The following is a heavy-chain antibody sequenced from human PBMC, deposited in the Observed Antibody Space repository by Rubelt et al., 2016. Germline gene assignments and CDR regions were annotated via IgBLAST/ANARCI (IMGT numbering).Heavy chain of an antibody. D-gene: IGHD5-24*01. Sequence: QVQLQESGPGLVKPSETLSLTCTVSGGSISSSSYYWGWIRQPPGKGLEWIGSIYYSGSTYYNPSLKGRVTISVDTSKNQVSLKLSSVTAADTAVYYCARHGPVEMATIARIGYWGQGTLVTVSS. V-gene: IGHV4-39*01. CDR2: IYYSGST. CDR3: ARHGPVEMATIARIGY. J-gene: IGHJ4*02. CDR1: GGSISSSSYY.